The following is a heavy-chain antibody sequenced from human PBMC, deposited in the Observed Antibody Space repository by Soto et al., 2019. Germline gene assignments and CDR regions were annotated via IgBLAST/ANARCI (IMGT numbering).Heavy chain of an antibody. CDR2: IYSGGST. CDR1: GFTVSSNY. D-gene: IGHD6-13*01. CDR3: ARGAVGGAAAVYYFDY. V-gene: IGHV3-53*01. Sequence: GGSLRLSCAASGFTVSSNYMSWVRQAPGKGLEWVSVIYSGGSTYYADSVKGRFTISRDNSKNTLYLQMNSLRAEDTAVYYCARGAVGGAAAVYYFDYWGQGTLVTVSS. J-gene: IGHJ4*02.